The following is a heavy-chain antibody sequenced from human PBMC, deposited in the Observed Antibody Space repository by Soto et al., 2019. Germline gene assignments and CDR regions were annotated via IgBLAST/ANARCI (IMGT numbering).Heavy chain of an antibody. CDR2: IVPVFGRV. CDR3: AGVASGSTWDYFDY. Sequence: QVHLVQSGAEVRKPGSSVRVSCKASGDTFTKYAISWLRQAPGQGLEWMGGIVPVFGRVTYAQMFQDRVSIIADKSTATSYLEFTSLTADDTAVYYCAGVASGSTWDYFDYWGQGTLVTVSS. CDR1: GDTFTKYA. D-gene: IGHD3-10*01. V-gene: IGHV1-69*06. J-gene: IGHJ4*02.